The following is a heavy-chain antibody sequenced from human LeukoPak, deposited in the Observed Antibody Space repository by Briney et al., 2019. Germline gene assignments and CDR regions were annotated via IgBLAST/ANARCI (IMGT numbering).Heavy chain of an antibody. CDR3: TLTVTAY. V-gene: IGHV3-49*04. CDR2: ITSKVYGGTT. CDR1: GFTSGDYA. J-gene: IGHJ4*02. Sequence: GGSLRLSCTASGFTSGDYAMSWVRQAPGKGLEWVGFITSKVYGGTTEYAASVKGRFTISRDDSKSIAYLQMNSLKTEDTAVYYCTLTVTAYWGQGTLVTVSS. D-gene: IGHD4-17*01.